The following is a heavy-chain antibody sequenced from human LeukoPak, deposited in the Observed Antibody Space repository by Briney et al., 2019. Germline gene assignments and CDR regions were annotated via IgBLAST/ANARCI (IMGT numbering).Heavy chain of an antibody. CDR3: ARHGGYDRSGYWFDP. D-gene: IGHD3-22*01. V-gene: IGHV4-4*07. J-gene: IGHJ5*02. CDR2: IYTSGST. Sequence: SETLSLTCTVSGGSISSYYWSWIRQPAGKGLEWIGRIYTSGSTNYNPSLKSRVTMSVDTSKNQFSLKLSSVIAADTAVYYCARHGGYDRSGYWFDPWGQGTLVTVSS. CDR1: GGSISSYY.